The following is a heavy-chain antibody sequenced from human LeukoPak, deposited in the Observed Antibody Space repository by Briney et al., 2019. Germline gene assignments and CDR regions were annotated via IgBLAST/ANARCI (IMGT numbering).Heavy chain of an antibody. D-gene: IGHD5-24*01. CDR2: IYYSGST. V-gene: IGHV4-59*01. Sequence: SETLSLTCTVSGGSISSYYWSWIRQPPGKGLEWIGYIYYSGSTNYNPSLKSRVTISVDTSKNQFSLKLSSLTTAATAVYYFARDKDGYNHLFDYWGQGTLVTVSS. CDR1: GGSISSYY. CDR3: ARDKDGYNHLFDY. J-gene: IGHJ4*02.